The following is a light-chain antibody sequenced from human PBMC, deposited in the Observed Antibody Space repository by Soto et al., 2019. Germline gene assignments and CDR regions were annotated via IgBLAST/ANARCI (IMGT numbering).Light chain of an antibody. Sequence: IQLTQSPAFLSASVGDRVTITCRASQGVSSYLAWYQQKPGKAPKFLIYDASTLESGVPSRFSGSESGTEFTLTISSLQPEDFATYYCQQVNNYPLTFGGGTKVDIK. J-gene: IGKJ4*01. V-gene: IGKV1-9*01. CDR1: QGVSSY. CDR3: QQVNNYPLT. CDR2: DAS.